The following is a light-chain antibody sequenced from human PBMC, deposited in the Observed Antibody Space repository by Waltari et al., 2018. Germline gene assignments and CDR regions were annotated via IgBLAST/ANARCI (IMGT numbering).Light chain of an antibody. CDR2: DVS. Sequence: QSALTQPASVSGSPGESITISCTGTSSDVGGYNCVSWYQQHPGKAPKLMIYDVSNRPSGVSKRCSGSKSGNTASLTISGLQAEDEADYYCSSYTSSNTLVFGTGTKVTAL. CDR1: SSDVGGYNC. CDR3: SSYTSSNTLV. J-gene: IGLJ1*01. V-gene: IGLV2-14*03.